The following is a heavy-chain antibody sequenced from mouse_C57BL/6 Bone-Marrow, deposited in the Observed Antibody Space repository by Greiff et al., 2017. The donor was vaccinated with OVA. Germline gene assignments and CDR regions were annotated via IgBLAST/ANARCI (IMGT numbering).Heavy chain of an antibody. CDR1: GFTFSDFY. CDR2: SRNKANDYTT. D-gene: IGHD2-2*01. CDR3: ARDAKCGYDDYAMDY. Sequence: EVQVVESGGGLVQSGRSLRLSCATSGFTFSDFYMEWVRQAPGKGLEWIAASRNKANDYTTEYSASVKGRFIVSRDTSQSILYLQMNALRAEDTAIYYCARDAKCGYDDYAMDYWGQGTSVTVSS. J-gene: IGHJ4*01. V-gene: IGHV7-1*01.